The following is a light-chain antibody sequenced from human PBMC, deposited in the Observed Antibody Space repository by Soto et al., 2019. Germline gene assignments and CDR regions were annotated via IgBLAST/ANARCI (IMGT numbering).Light chain of an antibody. CDR3: QQRNDWPLT. CDR2: DAS. J-gene: IGKJ4*01. CDR1: QSVGRS. V-gene: IGKV3-11*01. Sequence: ETVLTQSPATRSLFPAERATLSSRASQSVGRSLAWYQQKPGQAPRLLINDASNRVTGIPARFSGAGSGTDFTLTISSLEPEDFVVYYCQQRNDWPLTFGGGANVAIK.